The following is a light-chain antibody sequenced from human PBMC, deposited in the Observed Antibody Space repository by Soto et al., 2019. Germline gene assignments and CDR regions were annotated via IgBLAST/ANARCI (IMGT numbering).Light chain of an antibody. V-gene: IGKV1-27*01. CDR2: GAS. J-gene: IGKJ4*01. Sequence: DIQMTQSPSSLSASVGDRVTITCRASHGISNYLAWYQQTPGKVPKLLIYGASTLQSGVPSRFSGSGSGTDFTLTISGLQPEDVATYYCQKYNSVLLTFGGGTKVDIK. CDR3: QKYNSVLLT. CDR1: HGISNY.